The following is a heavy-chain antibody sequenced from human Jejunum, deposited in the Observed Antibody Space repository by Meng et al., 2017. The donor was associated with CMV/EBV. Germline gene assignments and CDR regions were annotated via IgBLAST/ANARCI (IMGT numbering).Heavy chain of an antibody. Sequence: AYGFTVGGYSMTWVSQAPGKGLEGVESIYPNSDTYYADSVKGRFTISRDNSKSTLYLQMNSLRVDDTAVYYCAKDLKPDTAWDFDSWGQGTLVTVSS. J-gene: IGHJ4*02. CDR3: AKDLKPDTAWDFDS. D-gene: IGHD2-21*02. V-gene: IGHV3-23*01. CDR1: GFTVGGYS. CDR2: IYPNSDT.